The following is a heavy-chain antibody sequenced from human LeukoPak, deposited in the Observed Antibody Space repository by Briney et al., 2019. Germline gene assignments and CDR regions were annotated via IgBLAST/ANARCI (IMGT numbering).Heavy chain of an antibody. CDR3: ARVTKSSGYYLDV. CDR1: GDSMRGYY. CDR2: IYYSGST. J-gene: IGHJ6*03. D-gene: IGHD3-22*01. Sequence: SETLSLTCSVSGDSMRGYYWGWIRQPPGKGLEWIGYIYYSGSTNYSPSLKNRVTISIDTSENQFSLKLSSVTAADTALYYCARVTKSSGYYLDVWGKGTTVTMSS. V-gene: IGHV4-59*01.